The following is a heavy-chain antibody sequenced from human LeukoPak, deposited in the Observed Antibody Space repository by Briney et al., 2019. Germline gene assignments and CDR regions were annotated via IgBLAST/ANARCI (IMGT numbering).Heavy chain of an antibody. V-gene: IGHV4-59*08. CDR2: IYYSGST. Sequence: SETLSLTCTVSRDSISSYYWSWIRQPPGKGLEWIGYIYYSGSTNYNPSLKSRVTISVDTSKNQFSLKLSSVTAADTAVYYCARRGIAAAGTFDYWGQGTLVTVSS. CDR3: ARRGIAAAGTFDY. J-gene: IGHJ4*02. CDR1: RDSISSYY. D-gene: IGHD6-13*01.